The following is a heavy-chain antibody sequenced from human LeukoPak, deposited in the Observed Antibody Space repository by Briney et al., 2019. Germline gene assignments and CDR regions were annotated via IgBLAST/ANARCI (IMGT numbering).Heavy chain of an antibody. Sequence: VASVKVSCEASRDTFSSYAISWGRQAPGQGLEWMGGIIPILGTANYAQKFQGRVTITADESTGTAYMELSSLRSDDTAVYNCARVVTPRYCSTTRCYWKGWFDPWGQGTLVTVSS. CDR3: ARVVTPRYCSTTRCYWKGWFDP. CDR1: RDTFSSYA. J-gene: IGHJ5*02. V-gene: IGHV1-69*13. CDR2: IIPILGTA. D-gene: IGHD2-2*01.